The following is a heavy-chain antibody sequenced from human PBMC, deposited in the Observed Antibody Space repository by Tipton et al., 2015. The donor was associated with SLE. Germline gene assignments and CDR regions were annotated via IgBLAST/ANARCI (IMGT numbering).Heavy chain of an antibody. D-gene: IGHD3-3*01. J-gene: IGHJ4*02. Sequence: LRLSCTVSGGSISSYYWSWIRQPPGKGLEWIGYIYYSGSTNYNPSLKSRVTISVDTSKNQLSLKLSSVTAADTAVYYCARARYYDFWSGYSFDYWGQGTLVTVSS. CDR1: GGSISSYY. V-gene: IGHV4-59*01. CDR3: ARARYYDFWSGYSFDY. CDR2: IYYSGST.